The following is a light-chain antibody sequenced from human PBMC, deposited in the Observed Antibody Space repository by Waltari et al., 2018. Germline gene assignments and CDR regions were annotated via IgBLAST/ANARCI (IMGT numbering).Light chain of an antibody. Sequence: ETVLTQSPATLSLSPGESATLSCRASQRVSSYLAWYQQKPGQAPRLLIYDASNRATGIPARFSGSRSGTDFTRSISSLKPEDLAVDYSRKRSNWRPTFGRGTKVEIK. CDR2: DAS. V-gene: IGKV3-11*01. CDR3: RKRSNWRPT. CDR1: QRVSSY. J-gene: IGKJ4*01.